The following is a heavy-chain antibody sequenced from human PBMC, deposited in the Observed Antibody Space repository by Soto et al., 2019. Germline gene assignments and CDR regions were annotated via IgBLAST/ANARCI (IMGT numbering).Heavy chain of an antibody. CDR2: ISRDGSDK. D-gene: IGHD3-10*01. CDR3: ARAFMSAGSPENGFAV. Sequence: QEQLVESGGGVVQPGRSLRLSCSASEFTFSSYAFHWVRQAPGKGLEWVAVISRDGSDKYYADSVKGRFTISRDNFRDTLYLQMDSLKSDDTAVYYCARAFMSAGSPENGFAVWGQGTMVTVSS. CDR1: EFTFSSYA. V-gene: IGHV3-30-3*01. J-gene: IGHJ3*01.